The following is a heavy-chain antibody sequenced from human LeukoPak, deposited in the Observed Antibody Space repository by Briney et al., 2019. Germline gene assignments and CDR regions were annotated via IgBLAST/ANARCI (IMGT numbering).Heavy chain of an antibody. J-gene: IGHJ6*02. CDR2: INPNSGGT. V-gene: IGHV1-2*04. CDR1: GYTFTGYY. D-gene: IGHD4-23*01. CDR3: ARDRVTTVVKPHGMDV. Sequence: ASVKVSCKASGYTFTGYYMHWVRQAPGQGLEWMGWINPNSGGTNYAQKFQGWVTMTRDTSISTAYMELSRLRSDDTAVYYCARDRVTTVVKPHGMDVWGQGTTVTVSS.